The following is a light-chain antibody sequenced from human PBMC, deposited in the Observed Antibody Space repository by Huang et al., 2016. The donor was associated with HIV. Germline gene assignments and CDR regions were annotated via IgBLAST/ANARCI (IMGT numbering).Light chain of an antibody. CDR3: QQFGSSPPYS. CDR1: QSVNNNY. CDR2: RAS. V-gene: IGKV3-20*01. J-gene: IGKJ2*03. Sequence: PGERATLSCRASQSVNNNYLAWYQQKPGQAPRLLIYRASTRATGSPDRFSGSGSGTDFTLTISRLEPDDFAVYYCQQFGSSPPYSFGQGTKLEIK.